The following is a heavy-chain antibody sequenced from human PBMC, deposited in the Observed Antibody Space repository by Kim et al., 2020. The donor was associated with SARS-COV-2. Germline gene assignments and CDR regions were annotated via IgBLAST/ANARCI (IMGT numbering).Heavy chain of an antibody. CDR3: ARQIIQWLPTGYYYYYMDV. D-gene: IGHD6-19*01. J-gene: IGHJ6*03. V-gene: IGHV4-59*08. Sequence: SRVTISVDTSKNQFSLKLSSVTAADTAVYYCARQIIQWLPTGYYYYYMDVWGKGTTVTVSS.